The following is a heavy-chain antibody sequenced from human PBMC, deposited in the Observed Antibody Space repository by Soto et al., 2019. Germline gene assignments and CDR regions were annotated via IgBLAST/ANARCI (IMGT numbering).Heavy chain of an antibody. D-gene: IGHD2-15*01. Sequence: SETLSLTCTVSGGSVSSGSYYWSWIRQPPGKGLEWIGYIYYSGSTNYNPSLKSRVTISVDTSKNQFSLKLSSVTAADTAVYYCARGGYCSGGSCYYDAFDIWGQGTMVTVSS. V-gene: IGHV4-61*01. CDR2: IYYSGST. J-gene: IGHJ3*02. CDR3: ARGGYCSGGSCYYDAFDI. CDR1: GGSVSSGSYY.